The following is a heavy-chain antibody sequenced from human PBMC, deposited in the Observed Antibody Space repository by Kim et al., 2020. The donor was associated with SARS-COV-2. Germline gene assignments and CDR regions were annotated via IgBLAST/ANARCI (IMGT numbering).Heavy chain of an antibody. J-gene: IGHJ4*02. Sequence: GGSLRLSCTTSGFTFTGYAMSWVRQAPGKGLEWVSCIDGSDGTTYYVDSVKGRFTISRDNSKNTRSLQMSNLRADDTAVYYCMNGGWGWIWDHWGQGTLVTVSS. CDR3: MNGGWGWIWDH. CDR1: GFTFTGYA. D-gene: IGHD2-2*03. CDR2: IDGSDGTT. V-gene: IGHV3-23*01.